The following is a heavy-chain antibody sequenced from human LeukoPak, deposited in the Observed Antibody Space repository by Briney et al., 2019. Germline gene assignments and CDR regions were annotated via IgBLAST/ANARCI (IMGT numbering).Heavy chain of an antibody. D-gene: IGHD5-12*01. V-gene: IGHV3-30*04. Sequence: GGSLRLSCAASGFTFSSYAMHWVRQAPGKGLEWVAVITYDGSNKYYADSVKGRFTISRDNSKNTLDLQMNSLKAEDTAVYYCAREGYYDSLDYWGQGALVTVSS. CDR2: ITYDGSNK. CDR3: AREGYYDSLDY. J-gene: IGHJ4*02. CDR1: GFTFSSYA.